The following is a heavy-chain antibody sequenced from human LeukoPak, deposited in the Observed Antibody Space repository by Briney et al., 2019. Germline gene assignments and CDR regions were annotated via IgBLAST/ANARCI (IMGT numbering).Heavy chain of an antibody. CDR3: ARGGLRYCSGGSCWDDY. D-gene: IGHD2-15*01. V-gene: IGHV1-18*01. CDR1: GYTFTSYG. Sequence: GASVKVSCKASGYTFTSYGISWVRQAPGQGLEWMGWISAYNGNINYAQKLQGRVTMTTDTSTSTAYMELRSLRSDDTAVYYCARGGLRYCSGGSCWDDYWGQGTLVTVSS. J-gene: IGHJ4*02. CDR2: ISAYNGNI.